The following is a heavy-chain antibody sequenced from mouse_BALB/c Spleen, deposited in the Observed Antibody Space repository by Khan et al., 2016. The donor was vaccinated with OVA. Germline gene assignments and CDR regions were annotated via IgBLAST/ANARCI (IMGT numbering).Heavy chain of an antibody. V-gene: IGHV1S135*01. Sequence: EVQLQQSGPELEKPGASVKISCKASGYSLNGFNMNRVKQSNGKSLEWIGNIDPYYGGTPYNQKFKGKAKLTVEKSSSPASMPLKSLTSEDSAVYYCARGGYGPSYAMDYWGQGTSVTVSS. D-gene: IGHD1-2*01. J-gene: IGHJ4*01. CDR1: GYSLNGFN. CDR3: ARGGYGPSYAMDY. CDR2: IDPYYGGT.